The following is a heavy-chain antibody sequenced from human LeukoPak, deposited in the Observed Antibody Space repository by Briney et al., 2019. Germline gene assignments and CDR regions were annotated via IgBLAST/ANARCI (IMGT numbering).Heavy chain of an antibody. D-gene: IGHD3-10*01. CDR3: ASTSIIRGHDHDQFY. J-gene: IGHJ4*02. Sequence: PGGALRHSCVAPGFTVSSNYMGWVRQAPGKGGGWVSIIYSDARTYYTDSVKGRFTISRDNSKNTLYLQMNSLRAEDTAVYYCASTSIIRGHDHDQFYWGQGTLVSVSS. CDR2: IYSDART. V-gene: IGHV3-53*01. CDR1: GFTVSSNY.